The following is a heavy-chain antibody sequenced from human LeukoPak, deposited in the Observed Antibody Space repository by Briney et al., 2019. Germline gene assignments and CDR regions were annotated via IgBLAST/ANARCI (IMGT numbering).Heavy chain of an antibody. CDR1: GYTFTDYY. Sequence: ASVKVSCKASGYTFTDYYMHWVRQAPGQGLEWMGRINPDSGGTNYAQKFQGRVTMTRDTSISTAYMELSRLRSDDTAVYYCARSISSKYFDYWGQGTLVTVSS. CDR2: INPDSGGT. D-gene: IGHD5-24*01. J-gene: IGHJ4*02. CDR3: ARSISSKYFDY. V-gene: IGHV1-2*06.